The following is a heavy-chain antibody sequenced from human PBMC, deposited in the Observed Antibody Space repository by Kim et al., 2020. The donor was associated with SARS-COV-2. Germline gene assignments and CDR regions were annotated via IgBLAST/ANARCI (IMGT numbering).Heavy chain of an antibody. CDR3: AIHVLRFLEWLSEDGMDV. D-gene: IGHD3-3*01. CDR2: ISSSGSTI. Sequence: GGSLRLSCAASGFTFSSYEMNWVRQAPGKGLEWVSYISSSGSTIYYADSVKGRFTISRDNAKNSLYLQMNSLRAEDTAVYYCAIHVLRFLEWLSEDGMDVWGQGTTVTVSS. CDR1: GFTFSSYE. J-gene: IGHJ6*02. V-gene: IGHV3-48*03.